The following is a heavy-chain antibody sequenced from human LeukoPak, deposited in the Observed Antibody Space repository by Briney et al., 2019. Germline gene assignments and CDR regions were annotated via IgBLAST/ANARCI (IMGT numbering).Heavy chain of an antibody. CDR1: GYSFTDYY. J-gene: IGHJ5*02. CDR2: INPNSGGT. D-gene: IGHD2-21*01. Sequence: ASVKVSCKTSGYSFTDYYMHWVRQAPGQGLERMGRINPNSGGTSSAQKFQGGVTMTRDTSITTVYMEMSWLTSDDTAIYYCARADRLHGGPYLIGPWGQRTLVTVSS. CDR3: ARADRLHGGPYLIGP. V-gene: IGHV1-2*06.